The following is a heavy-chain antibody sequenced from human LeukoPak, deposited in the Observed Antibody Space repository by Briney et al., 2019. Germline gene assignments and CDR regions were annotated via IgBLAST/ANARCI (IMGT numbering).Heavy chain of an antibody. CDR1: GGSFSGYY. CDR2: INHSGST. D-gene: IGHD3-10*01. J-gene: IGHJ5*02. Sequence: SETLSLTCAVYGGSFSGYYWSWIRQPPGKGLEWIGEINHSGSTNYNPSLKSRVTISVDTSKNQFSLKLSSVTAADTAVYCCARGITMVRGGPNWFDPWGQGTLVTVSS. CDR3: ARGITMVRGGPNWFDP. V-gene: IGHV4-34*01.